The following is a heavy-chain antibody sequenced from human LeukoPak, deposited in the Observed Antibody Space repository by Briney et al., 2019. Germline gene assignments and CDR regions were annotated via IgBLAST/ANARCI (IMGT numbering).Heavy chain of an antibody. D-gene: IGHD5/OR15-5a*01. CDR3: SRESASTFDY. J-gene: IGHJ4*02. V-gene: IGHV6-1*01. CDR2: TYYRSKWFN. CDR1: GDSGSSNSVA. Sequence: SQTLSLTCAISGDSGSSNSVAWNWIRQSPSRGLEWLGRTYYRSKWFNAYAQSVKSRITISPDTSKNQLTLQLNSVTPEDTAVYYCSRESASTFDYWGQGTLVSVSS.